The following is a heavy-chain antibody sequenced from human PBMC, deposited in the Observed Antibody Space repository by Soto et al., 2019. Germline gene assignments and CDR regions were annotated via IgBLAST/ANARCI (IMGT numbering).Heavy chain of an antibody. Sequence: SQTLPLTCVISGDIVSSNSAAWNWIRQSPSRGLEWLGRTYYRSKWYNDYAVSVKSRITINPDTSKNQFSLQLNSVTPEDTAVYYCARSRVAEVAVRGVIIRLASDCYYYGMDVWCPGISVTIFS. CDR1: GDIVSSNSAA. CDR2: TYYRSKWYN. J-gene: IGHJ6*02. V-gene: IGHV6-1*01. CDR3: ARSRVAEVAVRGVIIRLASDCYYYGMDV. D-gene: IGHD3-10*01.